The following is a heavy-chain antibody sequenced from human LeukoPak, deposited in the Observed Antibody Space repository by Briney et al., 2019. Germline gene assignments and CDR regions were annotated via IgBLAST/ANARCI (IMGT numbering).Heavy chain of an antibody. CDR2: ISYDGSNK. CDR3: AKDLNSGPRDI. Sequence: GGSLRLSCAASGFTFSSYGMHWVRQAPGKGLEWVAVISYDGSNKYYADSVKGRFTISRGNSKNTLYLQMNSLRAEDTAVYYCAKDLNSGPRDIWGQGTMVTVSS. D-gene: IGHD1-26*01. V-gene: IGHV3-30*18. CDR1: GFTFSSYG. J-gene: IGHJ3*02.